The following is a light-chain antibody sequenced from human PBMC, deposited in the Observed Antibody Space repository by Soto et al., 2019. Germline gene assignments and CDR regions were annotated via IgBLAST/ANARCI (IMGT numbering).Light chain of an antibody. CDR2: EAS. CDR3: QQRANWPRT. J-gene: IGKJ1*01. CDR1: QSVSSQ. Sequence: EIVLTQSPATLSLSPGERATLSCRASQSVSSQLAWYQQKTGQSPRLLIYEASNRATGIPARFSGSGSGTEFTLTITSLEPEDFAVYYCQQRANWPRTFGQGTKVEIK. V-gene: IGKV3-11*01.